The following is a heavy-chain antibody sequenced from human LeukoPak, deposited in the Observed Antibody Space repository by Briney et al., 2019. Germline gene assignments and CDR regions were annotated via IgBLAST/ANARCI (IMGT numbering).Heavy chain of an antibody. CDR1: GGTFSSYA. D-gene: IGHD3-22*01. CDR3: ARGPYYYDSAGYYYGMDV. CDR2: IIPIFGTA. J-gene: IGHJ6*02. Sequence: EASVKVSCKASGGTFSSYAISWVRQAPGQGLEWMGGIIPIFGTANYAQKFQGRVTITADESTSTACMELSSLRSEDTAVYYCARGPYYYDSAGYYYGMDVWGQGTTVTVSS. V-gene: IGHV1-69*13.